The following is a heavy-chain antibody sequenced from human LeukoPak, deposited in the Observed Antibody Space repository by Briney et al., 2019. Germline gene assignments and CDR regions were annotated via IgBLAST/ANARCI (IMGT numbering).Heavy chain of an antibody. CDR3: ARDLNVGVGATTD. CDR1: GYTFTGYY. V-gene: IGHV1-46*01. CDR2: IFPSDGST. D-gene: IGHD1-26*01. Sequence: ASVTVSCKASGYTFTGYYMHWVRQAPGQGGEGMGMIFPSDGSTTYAQKFQGRGTMTRDTSTSTVYMELSSLRSEDTPVYYCARDLNVGVGATTDWGQGTLVTVSS. J-gene: IGHJ4*02.